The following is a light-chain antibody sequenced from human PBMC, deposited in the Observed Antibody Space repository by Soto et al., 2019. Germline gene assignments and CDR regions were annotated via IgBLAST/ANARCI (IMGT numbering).Light chain of an antibody. J-gene: IGLJ1*01. CDR1: SSVVGSYNR. CDR3: NSYTGSSTYV. CDR2: EVS. V-gene: IGLV2-18*02. Sequence: QSVLTQPPSVSGSPGQSVAISSPGTSSVVGSYNRVSWYQQPPGAAPRLRIYEVSNRPSGVPDRFSGSKSGNTASLTISGLQAEDEADYYCNSYTGSSTYVFGTGTKVTVL.